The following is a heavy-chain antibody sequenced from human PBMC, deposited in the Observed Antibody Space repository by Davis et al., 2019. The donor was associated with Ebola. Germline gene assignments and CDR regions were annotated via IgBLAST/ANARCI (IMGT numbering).Heavy chain of an antibody. Sequence: PGGSLRLSCKASGFTFSTYWMHWVRQAPGKGLEWVSRINEDGRTTNYAASVTGRFTISRDNTQSTLYLQMNSLRAGDTAVYYCAKEIRPNDYWGQGTLVTVSS. CDR1: GFTFSTYW. D-gene: IGHD3-16*01. J-gene: IGHJ4*02. CDR2: INEDGRTT. V-gene: IGHV3-74*01. CDR3: AKEIRPNDY.